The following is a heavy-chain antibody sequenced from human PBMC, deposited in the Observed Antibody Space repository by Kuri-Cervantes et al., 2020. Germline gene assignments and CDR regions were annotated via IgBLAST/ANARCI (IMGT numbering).Heavy chain of an antibody. D-gene: IGHD6-19*01. V-gene: IGHV1-3*01. CDR2: INAGNGNT. CDR3: ARGDLAVAGTGLGY. J-gene: IGHJ4*02. Sequence: ASVKVTCKASGYTFTSYAMHWVRQVPGQRLEWMGWINAGNGNTKYSQKFQGSVTITRDTSASTAYMELSSLRSEDTAVYYCARGDLAVAGTGLGYWGQGTLVTVSS. CDR1: GYTFTSYA.